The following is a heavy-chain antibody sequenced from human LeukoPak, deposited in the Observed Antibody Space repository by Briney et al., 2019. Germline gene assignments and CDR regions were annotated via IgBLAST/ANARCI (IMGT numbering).Heavy chain of an antibody. CDR2: IYSGGST. D-gene: IGHD3-22*01. V-gene: IGHV3-66*01. CDR3: ACSPHYYDSSGYYSDAFDI. J-gene: IGHJ3*02. CDR1: GFTVSSNY. Sequence: GGSLRLSCAASGFTVSSNYMSWVRQAPGKGLEWVSVIYSGGSTYYADSVKGRFTISRDNSKNTLYLQMNSLSAEDTAVYYCACSPHYYDSSGYYSDAFDIWGQGTMVTVSS.